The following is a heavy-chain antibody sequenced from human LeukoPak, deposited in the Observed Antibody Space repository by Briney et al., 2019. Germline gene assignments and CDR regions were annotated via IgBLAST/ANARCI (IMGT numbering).Heavy chain of an antibody. D-gene: IGHD3-10*01. CDR3: ARSPLDSYGSGSYHFDY. CDR1: GGSISSGGYY. CDR2: IYHSGST. J-gene: IGHJ4*02. Sequence: SQTLSLTCTVSGGSISSGGYYWSWIRQPPGKGLEWIGYIYHSGSTYYNPSLKSRVTISVDRSKNQFSLKLSSVTAADTAVYYCARSPLDSYGSGSYHFDYWGQGTLVTVSS. V-gene: IGHV4-30-2*01.